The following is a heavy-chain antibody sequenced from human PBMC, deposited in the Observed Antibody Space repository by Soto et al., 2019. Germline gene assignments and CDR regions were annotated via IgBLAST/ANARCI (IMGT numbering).Heavy chain of an antibody. CDR3: ARQIRKGATMRRVDY. CDR2: IYYSGST. V-gene: IGHV4-39*01. J-gene: IGHJ4*02. D-gene: IGHD1-26*01. CDR1: GGSISSSSYF. Sequence: QLQLQESGPGLVKPSETLSLTCTVSGGSISSSSYFWGWIRQPPGKGLEWIGTIYYSGSTYYTPSRKSRVTISVDTSKNQFSLKLNSVSAADTAVYYCARQIRKGATMRRVDYWGQGTLVTVSS.